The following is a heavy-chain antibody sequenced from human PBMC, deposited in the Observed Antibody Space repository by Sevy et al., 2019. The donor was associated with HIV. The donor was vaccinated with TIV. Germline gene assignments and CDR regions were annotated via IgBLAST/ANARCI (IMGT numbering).Heavy chain of an antibody. J-gene: IGHJ4*02. D-gene: IGHD3-22*01. CDR2: VSYSGRT. CDR3: AREIYFYENSGFYYVDS. CDR1: VASVSSGKYY. Sequence: SETLSLTCNVSVASVSSGKYYWTWIRQPPGKDLEWIGHVSYSGRTNYNPSLKSRVTISEDTSKNQFCLSLNYVTAADTATYYCAREIYFYENSGFYYVDSWGLGILVTVSS. V-gene: IGHV4-61*01.